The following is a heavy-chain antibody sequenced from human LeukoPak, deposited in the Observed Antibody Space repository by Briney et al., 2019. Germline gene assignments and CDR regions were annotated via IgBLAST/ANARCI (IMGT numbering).Heavy chain of an antibody. CDR2: INSDGSST. D-gene: IGHD4-17*01. CDR1: GFTFRSYW. J-gene: IGHJ4*02. CDR3: ARLYGGYGDYYFDH. V-gene: IGHV3-74*01. Sequence: GGSLRLSCAASGFTFRSYWMHWVRQAPGKGLVWVSRINSDGSSTSYADTVKGRFTISRDNAKNTLYLQMNSLRAEDTAVYYCARLYGGYGDYYFDHWGQGTLVIVSS.